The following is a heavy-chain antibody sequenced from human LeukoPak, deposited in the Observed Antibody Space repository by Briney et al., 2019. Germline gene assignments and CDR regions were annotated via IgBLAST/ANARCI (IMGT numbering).Heavy chain of an antibody. CDR1: GFTFSSYA. Sequence: GGSLRISCAASGFTFSSYAMSWVRQAPGKGLEWVSAISGSGGSTYYADSVKGRFTISRDNSKNTLYLQMNSLRAGDTAVYYCARTTYYYGNYFDYWGQGTLVTVSS. J-gene: IGHJ4*02. D-gene: IGHD3-10*01. CDR3: ARTTYYYGNYFDY. V-gene: IGHV3-23*01. CDR2: ISGSGGST.